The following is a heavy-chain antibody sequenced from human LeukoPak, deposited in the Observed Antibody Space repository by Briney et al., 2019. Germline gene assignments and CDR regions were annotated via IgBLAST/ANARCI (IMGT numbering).Heavy chain of an antibody. Sequence: GSSVKVSCKASGGTFSSYAISWVRQAPGQGLEWMGGIIPIFGTANYAQKFQGRVTITADESTSTAYMELSSLRSEDTAVYYCARSYHDYDILTGYYARFDYWGQGTLVTVSS. D-gene: IGHD3-9*01. CDR1: GGTFSSYA. J-gene: IGHJ4*02. CDR3: ARSYHDYDILTGYYARFDY. V-gene: IGHV1-69*01. CDR2: IIPIFGTA.